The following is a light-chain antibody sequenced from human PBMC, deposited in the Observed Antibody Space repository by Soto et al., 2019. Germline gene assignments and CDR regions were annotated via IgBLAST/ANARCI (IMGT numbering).Light chain of an antibody. Sequence: QAVVTQRPSVSGAPGQRVTISCTGSSSNIGAGYDVHWYQQLPGTAPKLLIYGNSNRPSGVPDRFSGSKSGTSASLAITGLQAEDEADYYCQSYDSSLRGVFGGGTKVTVL. CDR3: QSYDSSLRGV. V-gene: IGLV1-40*01. J-gene: IGLJ2*01. CDR1: SSNIGAGYD. CDR2: GNS.